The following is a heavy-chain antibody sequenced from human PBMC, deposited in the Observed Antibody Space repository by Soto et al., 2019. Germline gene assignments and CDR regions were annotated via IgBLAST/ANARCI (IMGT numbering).Heavy chain of an antibody. D-gene: IGHD6-19*01. CDR2: ISYDGSNK. CDR1: GFTFSSYG. Sequence: GGSLRLSCAASGFTFSSYGMHWVRQAPGKGLEWVAVISYDGSNKYYADSVKGRFTISRDNSKNTLYLQMNSLRAEDTAVYYCAKDSSGWSPAAFDIWGQGTMVTVSS. J-gene: IGHJ3*02. V-gene: IGHV3-30*18. CDR3: AKDSSGWSPAAFDI.